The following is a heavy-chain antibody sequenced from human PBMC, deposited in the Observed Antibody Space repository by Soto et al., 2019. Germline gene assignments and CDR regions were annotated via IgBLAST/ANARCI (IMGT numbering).Heavy chain of an antibody. CDR3: ASSVAKYYYDGLDV. CDR1: GGTFSSYA. J-gene: IGHJ6*02. Sequence: QVQLVQSGAEVKKPGSSVKVSCKASGGTFSSYAISWVRQAPGQGLEWMGGFIPFFGTANYAQKFQGSVTITADESTSTAYMELSRLRSEDTAVYYCASSVAKYYYDGLDVWGQGATVTVSS. CDR2: FIPFFGTA. D-gene: IGHD5-12*01. V-gene: IGHV1-69*12.